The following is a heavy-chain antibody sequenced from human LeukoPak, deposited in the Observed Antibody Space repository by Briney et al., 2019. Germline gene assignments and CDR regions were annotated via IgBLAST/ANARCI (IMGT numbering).Heavy chain of an antibody. CDR1: GGSISSYY. V-gene: IGHV4-4*07. J-gene: IGHJ5*02. Sequence: SETLSLTCTVSGGSISSYYWSWIRQPAGKGLEWIGRIYTSGSTNYNPSLKSRVTMSVDTSKNQFSLKLSSVTAADTAVYYCARDLVGNDYVWGRPYSPTPADTGFDPWGQGTLVTVSS. D-gene: IGHD3-16*01. CDR2: IYTSGST. CDR3: ARDLVGNDYVWGRPYSPTPADTGFDP.